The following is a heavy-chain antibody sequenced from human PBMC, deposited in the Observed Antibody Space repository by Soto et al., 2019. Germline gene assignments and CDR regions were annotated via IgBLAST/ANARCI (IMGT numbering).Heavy chain of an antibody. CDR3: TREETSYDFWSGYYRGTYYFDY. CDR2: LKSKTDGGTT. Sequence: EVQLVEAGGGLVKPGGSLRLSCAASGFTFSNAWMNWVRQAPGKGLEWVGRLKSKTDGGTTDYAAPEKGRFTISRDNSKNTLYLQMNSLKTEDTAVYYCTREETSYDFWSGYYRGTYYFDYWGQGTLVTVSS. CDR1: GFTFSNAW. D-gene: IGHD3-3*01. J-gene: IGHJ4*02. V-gene: IGHV3-15*07.